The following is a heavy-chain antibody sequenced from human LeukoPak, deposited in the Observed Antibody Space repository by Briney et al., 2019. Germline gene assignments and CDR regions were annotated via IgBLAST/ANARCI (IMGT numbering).Heavy chain of an antibody. Sequence: SVKVSCKASGGTFSSYAISWVRQAPGQGLEWMGGIIPIFGTANYAQKFQGRVTITADKSTSTAYMELSSLRSEDTAVYYCARDAAYSSGLESDYWGQGTLVTVSS. J-gene: IGHJ4*02. V-gene: IGHV1-69*06. CDR3: ARDAAYSSGLESDY. CDR1: GGTFSSYA. D-gene: IGHD6-19*01. CDR2: IIPIFGTA.